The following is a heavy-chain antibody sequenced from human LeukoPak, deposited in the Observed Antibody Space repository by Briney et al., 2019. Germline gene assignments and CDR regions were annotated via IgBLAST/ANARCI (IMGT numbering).Heavy chain of an antibody. CDR3: AKDVVGQQWPENY. D-gene: IGHD6-19*01. CDR2: IQYDGSYK. J-gene: IGHJ4*02. Sequence: GGSLRRSCAASEFTFSSYGMHWVRQAPGKGLEWVAFIQYDGSYKDYGDSVKGRFTISRDNSKNTLYLQMNSLRAEDTAVYFCAKDVVGQQWPENYWGQGTLVTVSS. CDR1: EFTFSSYG. V-gene: IGHV3-30*02.